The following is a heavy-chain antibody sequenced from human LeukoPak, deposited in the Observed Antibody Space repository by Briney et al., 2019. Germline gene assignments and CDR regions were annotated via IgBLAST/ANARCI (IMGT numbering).Heavy chain of an antibody. CDR2: ISSSSSYI. V-gene: IGHV3-21*01. J-gene: IGHJ4*02. CDR1: GYTFSSYE. CDR3: ARDRMTKGGLDY. Sequence: GGSLRLSCTASGYTFSSYEMKWVRQAPGKGLEWVSSISSSSSYIYYADSVKGRFTISRDNAKNSLYLQMNSLRAEDTAVYYCARDRMTKGGLDYWGQGTLVTVSS.